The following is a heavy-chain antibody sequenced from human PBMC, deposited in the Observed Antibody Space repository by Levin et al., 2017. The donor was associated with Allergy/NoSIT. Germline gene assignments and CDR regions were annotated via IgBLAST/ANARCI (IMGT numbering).Heavy chain of an antibody. CDR3: ARENRGPFDY. CDR2: ISSSSSYT. Sequence: SGGSLRLSCAASGFTFSDYYMSWIRQAPGKGLEWVSYISSSSSYTNYADSVKGRFTISRDNAKNSLYLQMNSLRAEDTAVYYCARENRGPFDYWGQGTLVTVSS. J-gene: IGHJ4*02. V-gene: IGHV3-11*05. CDR1: GFTFSDYY. D-gene: IGHD1-14*01.